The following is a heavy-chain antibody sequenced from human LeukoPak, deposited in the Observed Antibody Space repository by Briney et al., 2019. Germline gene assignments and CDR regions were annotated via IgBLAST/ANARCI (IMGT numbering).Heavy chain of an antibody. J-gene: IGHJ4*02. D-gene: IGHD3-10*01. CDR1: GFTFSSYG. V-gene: IGHV3-30*18. CDR2: ISYDGSNK. CDR3: AKAVRGAPFDY. Sequence: PGRSLRLSCAASGFTFSSYGMHWVRQAPGKGLEWVAVISYDGSNKYYADSVKGRFTISRDNSKNTLYLQMNSLRAEDTAVYYCAKAVRGAPFDYWGQGTLVTVSS.